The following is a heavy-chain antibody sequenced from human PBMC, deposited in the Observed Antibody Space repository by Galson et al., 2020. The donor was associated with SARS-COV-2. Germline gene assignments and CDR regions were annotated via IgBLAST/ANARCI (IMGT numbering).Heavy chain of an antibody. CDR2: IKSKTDGGTT. Sequence: GGSLRLSCAASGFTFSNAWMSWVRQAPGKGLEWVGRIKSKTDGGTTDYAAPMKGRFTISRDDSKNTLYLQMNSLKTEDTAVYYCTPSYCSGGSCYSGVFDPWGQGTLVTVSS. D-gene: IGHD2-15*01. CDR3: TPSYCSGGSCYSGVFDP. V-gene: IGHV3-15*01. CDR1: GFTFSNAW. J-gene: IGHJ5*02.